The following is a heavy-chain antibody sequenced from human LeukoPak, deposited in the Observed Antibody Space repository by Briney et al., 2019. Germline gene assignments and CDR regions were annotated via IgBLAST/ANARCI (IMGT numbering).Heavy chain of an antibody. CDR1: GGTFSSYA. V-gene: IGHV1-69*01. J-gene: IGHJ5*02. CDR2: IIPIFGTA. Sequence: SVKVSCKASGGTFSSYAISWVRQAPGQGLEWMGGIIPIFGTANYAQKFQGRVTITADESTSTAYMELSSLRSEDTAVYYCAGDIRAWDIVVVPAAPRFDPWGQGTLVTVSS. D-gene: IGHD2-2*01. CDR3: AGDIRAWDIVVVPAAPRFDP.